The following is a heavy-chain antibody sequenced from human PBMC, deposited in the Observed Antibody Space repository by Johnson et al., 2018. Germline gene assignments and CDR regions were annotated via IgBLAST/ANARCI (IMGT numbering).Heavy chain of an antibody. CDR2: IKSSTEGGTT. J-gene: IGHJ4*02. Sequence: VQLVESGGGLVKPGGSLRLSCEASCFIFIEAWMNWVRQAPGKGLEWVGRIKSSTEGGTTDYPAPVKGRFTVSRDDSKNTLYLQMNSLKTEDTAVYYCTTGSVEGYWGQGILVTVSS. CDR3: TTGSVEGY. D-gene: IGHD6-19*01. CDR1: CFIFIEAW. V-gene: IGHV3-15*07.